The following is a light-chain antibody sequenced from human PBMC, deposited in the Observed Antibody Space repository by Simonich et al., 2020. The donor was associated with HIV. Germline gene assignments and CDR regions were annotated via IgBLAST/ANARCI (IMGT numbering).Light chain of an antibody. Sequence: QSALTQPASVSGSPGQSITISCTGTSSDVGGYNYVSWYQQYPDKAPTLIIYDVSNRPSGVSHRFSASKSGNTASQTISGLQEEDEADYYCSSYSSSSTVVFGGGTKLTVL. CDR3: SSYSSSSTVV. J-gene: IGLJ2*01. V-gene: IGLV2-14*03. CDR1: SSDVGGYNY. CDR2: DVS.